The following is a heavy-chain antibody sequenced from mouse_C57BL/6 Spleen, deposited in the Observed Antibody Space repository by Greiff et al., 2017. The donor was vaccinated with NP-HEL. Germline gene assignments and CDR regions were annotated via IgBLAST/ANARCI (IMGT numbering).Heavy chain of an antibody. V-gene: IGHV2-2*01. CDR2: IWSGGST. Sequence: VKLMESGPGLVQPSQSLSITCTVSGFSLTSYGVHWVRQSPGKGLEWLGVIWSGGSTDYNAAFISRLSISKDNSKSQVFFKMNSLQADDTAIYYCARNDGSSYEGFAYWGQGTLVTVSA. CDR1: GFSLTSYG. CDR3: ARNDGSSYEGFAY. J-gene: IGHJ3*01. D-gene: IGHD1-1*01.